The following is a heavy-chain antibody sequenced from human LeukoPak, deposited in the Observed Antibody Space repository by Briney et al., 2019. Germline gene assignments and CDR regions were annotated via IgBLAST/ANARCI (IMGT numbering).Heavy chain of an antibody. V-gene: IGHV3-21*06. J-gene: IGHJ6*02. CDR3: ARWNGDCSTTSCPYYYGMDV. CDR2: IKNSANFI. Sequence: PGGSLRLSCAASGFTFSSYNMNWVRQAPGKRLEWLSSIKNSANFIYYADSVKGRFTISRDNAKNSLYLQMSSLRVEDTAVYYCARWNGDCSTTSCPYYYGMDVWGQGTTVTVSS. D-gene: IGHD2-2*03. CDR1: GFTFSSYN.